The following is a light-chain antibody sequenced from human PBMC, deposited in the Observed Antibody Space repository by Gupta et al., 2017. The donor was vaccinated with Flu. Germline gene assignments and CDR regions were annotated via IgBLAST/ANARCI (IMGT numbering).Light chain of an antibody. Sequence: IVLTQSPDSLSVSLGESATVSCRSSQTILHSSNNKNYLAWYQQKPGQPPKLLMSWASTRESGVPNRFTGSGSGTDFTLTITSLQAEDVAVYYCQQYYTAPPFTFGQGTRL. J-gene: IGKJ5*01. V-gene: IGKV4-1*01. CDR1: QTILHSSNNKNY. CDR3: QQYYTAPPFT. CDR2: WAS.